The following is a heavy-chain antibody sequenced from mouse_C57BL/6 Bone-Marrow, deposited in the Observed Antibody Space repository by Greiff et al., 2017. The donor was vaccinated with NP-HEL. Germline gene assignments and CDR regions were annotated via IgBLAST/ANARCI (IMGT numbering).Heavy chain of an antibody. Sequence: EVKLVESGAGLVKPGGSLKLSCAASGFTFSSYAISWVRQTPEKRLEWVAYISSGGDYIYYADTVKGRCTISRDNARNTLYLQMSSLKSEDPAMYCCTRAPDYYGSCCSYLYFDVWGTGTTVTVSS. CDR1: GFTFSSYA. V-gene: IGHV5-9-1*02. J-gene: IGHJ1*03. CDR3: TRAPDYYGSCCSYLYFDV. CDR2: ISSGGDYI. D-gene: IGHD1-1*01.